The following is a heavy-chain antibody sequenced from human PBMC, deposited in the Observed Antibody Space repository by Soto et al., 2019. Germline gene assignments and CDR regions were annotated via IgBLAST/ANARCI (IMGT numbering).Heavy chain of an antibody. D-gene: IGHD3-9*01. J-gene: IGHJ6*04. CDR3: ARGDYDILSGPDGYYYGIDV. V-gene: IGHV1-46*01. Sequence: GASVKVSCKASGYTFTSYYMHWVRQAPGQGLEWMGIINPSGGSTSYAQKFQGRVTMTRDTSTSTVYMELSSLRSEDTAVYYCARGDYDILSGPDGYYYGIDVWGKGTTVTVSS. CDR2: INPSGGST. CDR1: GYTFTSYY.